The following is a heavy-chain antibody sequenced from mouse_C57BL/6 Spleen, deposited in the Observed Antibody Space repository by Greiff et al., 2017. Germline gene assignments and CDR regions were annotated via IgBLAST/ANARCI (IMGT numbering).Heavy chain of an antibody. Sequence: VQLQQSGAELVRPGASVKLSCKASGYTFTDYYINWVKQRPGQGLEWIARIYPGSGNTYYNEKFKGKATLTAEKSSSTAYMQLSSLTSEDSAVYFCARAHDYYGRGTGYFDVWGTGTTVTVSS. D-gene: IGHD1-1*01. CDR3: ARAHDYYGRGTGYFDV. CDR2: IYPGSGNT. CDR1: GYTFTDYY. V-gene: IGHV1-76*01. J-gene: IGHJ1*03.